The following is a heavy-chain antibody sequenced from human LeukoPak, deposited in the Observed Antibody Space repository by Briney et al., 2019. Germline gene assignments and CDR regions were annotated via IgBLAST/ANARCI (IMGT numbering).Heavy chain of an antibody. D-gene: IGHD4-17*01. Sequence: PGGSLRLSCAASGFTVSSNYMSWVRQAPGKGLEWVSVIYSGGSTYYADSVKGRFTISRDNSKNTLYLQMNSLRAEDTAVYYCARAEEDDYGDLFFDYWGQGTLVTVSS. CDR1: GFTVSSNY. CDR2: IYSGGST. CDR3: ARAEEDDYGDLFFDY. V-gene: IGHV3-66*01. J-gene: IGHJ4*02.